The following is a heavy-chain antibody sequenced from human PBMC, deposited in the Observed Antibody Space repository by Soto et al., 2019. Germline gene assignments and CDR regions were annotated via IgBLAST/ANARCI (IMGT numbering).Heavy chain of an antibody. CDR3: ARILFGRSVAGGYFYMDV. CDR2: IFSNDEK. D-gene: IGHD6-19*01. V-gene: IGHV2-26*01. Sequence: HVTLKESGPVLVKPTEPLTLTCTVSGFSLSNGKVGVSWIRQPPGKALERLAHIFSNDEKSYRTSLKSRLTISEDTSKSQVVLTMTNVDPVDTATYYCARILFGRSVAGGYFYMDVWGKGTTVTVSS. J-gene: IGHJ6*03. CDR1: GFSLSNGKVG.